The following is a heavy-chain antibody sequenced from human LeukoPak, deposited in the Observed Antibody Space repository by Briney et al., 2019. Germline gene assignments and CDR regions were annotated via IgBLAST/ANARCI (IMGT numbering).Heavy chain of an antibody. J-gene: IGHJ6*03. V-gene: IGHV3-21*01. Sequence: PGGSLRLSCAASAFTFSSYSMNWVGQAPGNWLEWVSSICSSIIYIYYADSVKGRFTISRDNAKNSLYLQMNSLRDEDTAVYYCAREGGYCSSTSCYYYYYHKDVWGKGTTVTVSS. CDR2: ICSSIIYI. CDR1: AFTFSSYS. D-gene: IGHD2-2*01. CDR3: AREGGYCSSTSCYYYYYHKDV.